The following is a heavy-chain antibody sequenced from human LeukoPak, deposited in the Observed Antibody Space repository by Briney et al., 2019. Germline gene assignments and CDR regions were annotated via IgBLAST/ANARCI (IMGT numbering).Heavy chain of an antibody. D-gene: IGHD1-14*01. CDR1: GDSVSSNGVA. CDR2: TYYASKWSN. J-gene: IGHJ4*02. Sequence: SQTLSLTCAISGDSVSSNGVAWNWIRQSPSRGLEWLGRTYYASKWSNDYALSVRSRITIIPDTSKNQFSLQPNSLTPEDTAVYYCARGRNSAFDDWGQGTLVTVAS. CDR3: ARGRNSAFDD. V-gene: IGHV6-1*01.